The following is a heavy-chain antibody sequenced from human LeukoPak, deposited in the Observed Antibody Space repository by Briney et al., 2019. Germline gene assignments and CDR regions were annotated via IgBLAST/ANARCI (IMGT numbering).Heavy chain of an antibody. CDR1: GFTFDDYA. D-gene: IGHD3-22*01. J-gene: IGHJ4*02. Sequence: GGSLRLSCAASGFTFDDYAMYWVRQAPGKGLEWVSLISWDGGSTYYADSVKGRFTISRDNSKNSLYLQMNSLRAEDTALYYCAKGYYDSSGYPFDYWGQGTLVTVSS. CDR2: ISWDGGST. CDR3: AKGYYDSSGYPFDY. V-gene: IGHV3-43D*03.